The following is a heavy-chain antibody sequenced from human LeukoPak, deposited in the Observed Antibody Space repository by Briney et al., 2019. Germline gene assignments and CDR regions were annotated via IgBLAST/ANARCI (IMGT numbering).Heavy chain of an antibody. Sequence: SETLSPTCTVSGGSISSYYWSWIRQSPGKGLEWIGYIYYSGSTNYNPSLKSRVTISVDTSKNQFSLKLSSVTAADTAVYYCARSFADYWGQGTLVTVSS. CDR3: ARSFADY. J-gene: IGHJ4*02. V-gene: IGHV4-59*01. CDR1: GGSISSYY. CDR2: IYYSGST.